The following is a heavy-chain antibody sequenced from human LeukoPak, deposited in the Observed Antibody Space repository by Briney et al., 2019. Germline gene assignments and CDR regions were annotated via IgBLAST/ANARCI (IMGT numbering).Heavy chain of an antibody. CDR3: AGLYV. CDR1: GGSINSSNW. J-gene: IGHJ6*04. V-gene: IGHV4-4*02. CDR2: VYTSGST. Sequence: SGTLSLTCAVSGGSINSSNWWSWVRQPPGKGLEWIGRVYTSGSTNYNPSLRGRVTMSVDTSKNLLSLRMNSVTAADTAVYYCAGLYVWGKGTTVTVSS.